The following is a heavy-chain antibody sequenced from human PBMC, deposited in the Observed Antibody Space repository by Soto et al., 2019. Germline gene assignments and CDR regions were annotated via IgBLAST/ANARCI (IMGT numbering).Heavy chain of an antibody. CDR3: ARDPDHYDFWSGYSFSGMDV. V-gene: IGHV3-7*03. CDR1: GFTFSSYL. Sequence: GGSLRVSCAASGFTFSSYLMSWVRQAPGKGLEWVANIKQDGSEKYYVDSVKGRFTISRDNAKNSLYLQMNSLRAEDTAVYYCARDPDHYDFWSGYSFSGMDVWGQATTVTVSS. D-gene: IGHD3-3*01. CDR2: IKQDGSEK. J-gene: IGHJ6*02.